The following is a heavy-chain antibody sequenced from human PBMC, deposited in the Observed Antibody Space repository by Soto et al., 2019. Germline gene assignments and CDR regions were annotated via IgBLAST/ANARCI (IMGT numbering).Heavy chain of an antibody. CDR3: AREHIAARCAFDI. D-gene: IGHD6-6*01. V-gene: IGHV3-53*04. CDR1: GFTVSSKY. Sequence: GGSLRLSCAASGFTVSSKYMSWVRQAPGKGLEWVSVIYSGGSTYYADSVKGRFTISRHNSKNTLYLQMNSLRAEDTAVYYCAREHIAARCAFDIWGQGTMVTVSS. J-gene: IGHJ3*02. CDR2: IYSGGST.